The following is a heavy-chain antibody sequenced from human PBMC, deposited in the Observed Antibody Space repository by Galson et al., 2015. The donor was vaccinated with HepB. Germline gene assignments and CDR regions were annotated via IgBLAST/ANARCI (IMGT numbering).Heavy chain of an antibody. CDR3: ARDRTGVPAANGGYYYGMDV. CDR1: GGSISSYY. Sequence: LSLTCTVSGGSISSYYWSWIRQPAGKGLEWIGRIYTSGSTNYNPSLKSRVTMSVDTSKNQFSLKLSSVTAADTAVYYCARDRTGVPAANGGYYYGMDVWGQGTTVTVSS. V-gene: IGHV4-4*07. CDR2: IYTSGST. D-gene: IGHD2-2*01. J-gene: IGHJ6*02.